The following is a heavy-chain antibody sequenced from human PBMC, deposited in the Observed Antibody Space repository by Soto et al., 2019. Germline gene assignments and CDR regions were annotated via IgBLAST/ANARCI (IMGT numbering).Heavy chain of an antibody. CDR2: VDVGGGST. J-gene: IGHJ3*02. V-gene: IGHV3-23*01. Sequence: EVQLLESGGGLVQPGGSLRLSCAASGFTFSTHAMIWVRQAPGKGLNWVSTVDVGGGSTYYTDSVKGRFTVSRDNSKNTVFLQLNTLRAEDTAIYFCARDSGPEGGGDCDIWGQGTMVTVSS. D-gene: IGHD3-16*01. CDR3: ARDSGPEGGGDCDI. CDR1: GFTFSTHA.